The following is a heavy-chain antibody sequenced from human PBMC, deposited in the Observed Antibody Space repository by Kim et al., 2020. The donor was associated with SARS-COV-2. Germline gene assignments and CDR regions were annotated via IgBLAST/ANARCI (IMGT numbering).Heavy chain of an antibody. CDR3: ARNTWFDP. CDR2: INHSGST. J-gene: IGHJ5*02. V-gene: IGHV4-34*01. Sequence: SETLSLTCAVYGGSFSGYYWSWIRQPPGKGLEWIGEINHSGSTNYNPSLKSRVTISVDTSKNQFSLKLSSVTAADTAVYYCARNTWFDPWGQGTLVTVSS. CDR1: GGSFSGYY.